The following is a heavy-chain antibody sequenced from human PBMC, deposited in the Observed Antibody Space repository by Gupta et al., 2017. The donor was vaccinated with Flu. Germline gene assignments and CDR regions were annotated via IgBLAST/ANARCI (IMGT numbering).Heavy chain of an antibody. J-gene: IGHJ4*02. CDR1: GFTFSSYG. CDR2: IWYDGSNK. D-gene: IGHD2-21*02. V-gene: IGHV3-33*01. CDR3: AREAICGGDCYVFDY. Sequence: QVQLVGSGGGVVQPGRSLRRYCPASGFTFSSYGMHWVRQAPGKGLEWVAVIWYDGSNKYYADSVKGRFTISRDNSKNTLYLQMNSLRAEDTAVYFCAREAICGGDCYVFDYWGQGTLVTVSS.